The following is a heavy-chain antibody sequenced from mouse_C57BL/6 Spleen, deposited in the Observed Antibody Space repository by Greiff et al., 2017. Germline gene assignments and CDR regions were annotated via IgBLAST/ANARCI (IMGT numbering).Heavy chain of an antibody. J-gene: IGHJ4*01. V-gene: IGHV1-26*01. CDR2: INPNNGGT. Sequence: EVQLQQSGPELVKPGASVKISCKASGYTFTDYYMNWVKQSHGKSLEWIGDINPNNGGTSYNQKFKGKATLSVDKSSSTAYMELRSLTSEDSAVYYCARRRQLMDYWGQGTSVTVSS. D-gene: IGHD3-2*01. CDR1: GYTFTDYY. CDR3: ARRRQLMDY.